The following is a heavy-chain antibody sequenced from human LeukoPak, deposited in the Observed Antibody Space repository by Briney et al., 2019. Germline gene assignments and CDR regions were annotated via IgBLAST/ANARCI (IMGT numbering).Heavy chain of an antibody. CDR1: GFTFSSYA. CDR2: ISGSGGST. Sequence: PGGSLRLSCAASGFTFSSYAMSWVRQAPGKGLEWVSAISGSGGSTYYADSVKGRFTISRDNSKNTLFLQMNSLRAEDTAVYYCARDLTGYYHIGRLFHAFDIWGQGTMVTVSS. CDR3: ARDLTGYYHIGRLFHAFDI. J-gene: IGHJ3*02. D-gene: IGHD3-22*01. V-gene: IGHV3-23*01.